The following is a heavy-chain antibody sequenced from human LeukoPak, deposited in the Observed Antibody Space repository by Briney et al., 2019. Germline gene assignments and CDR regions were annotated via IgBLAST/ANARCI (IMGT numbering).Heavy chain of an antibody. Sequence: GGSLRLSCAASGFIFSSYAMSWVRQAPGKGLEWVSRISDSGSSTYYADSVKGRFTISRDNSKNTLYLQLNRLRAEDTAVYYCARVGGDYLDAFDIWGQGTMVTVSS. CDR2: ISDSGSST. D-gene: IGHD4-17*01. J-gene: IGHJ3*02. CDR1: GFIFSSYA. V-gene: IGHV3-23*01. CDR3: ARVGGDYLDAFDI.